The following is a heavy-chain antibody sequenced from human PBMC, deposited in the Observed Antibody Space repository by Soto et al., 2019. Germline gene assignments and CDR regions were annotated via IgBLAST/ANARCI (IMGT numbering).Heavy chain of an antibody. V-gene: IGHV3-33*01. CDR1: GFTFSSYG. J-gene: IGHJ6*02. CDR3: ARDLVPGSYTYYHGMDV. CDR2: IWYDESNK. D-gene: IGHD3-10*01. Sequence: SLRLSCAASGFTFSSYGMHWVRQAPGKGLEWVAVIWYDESNKYYADSVKGRFTISRDNSKNTLYLQMNSLRAEDTAVYYCARDLVPGSYTYYHGMDVGGEESTVT.